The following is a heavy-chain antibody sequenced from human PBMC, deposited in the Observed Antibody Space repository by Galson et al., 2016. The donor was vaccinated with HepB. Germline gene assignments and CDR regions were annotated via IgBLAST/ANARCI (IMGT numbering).Heavy chain of an antibody. Sequence: SLRLSCATSGFTSGEYAMSWSRLAPGKGLEWVAVISSAAYSGTPDYAASVKGRFIISRDDSKGVAYLQMDSLKTEDTAVYYCTRDRGNSAFLRGDYWGQGTLVTVSS. CDR1: GFTSGEYA. J-gene: IGHJ4*02. CDR3: TRDRGNSAFLRGDY. CDR2: ISSAAYSGTP. V-gene: IGHV3-49*03. D-gene: IGHD3-10*01.